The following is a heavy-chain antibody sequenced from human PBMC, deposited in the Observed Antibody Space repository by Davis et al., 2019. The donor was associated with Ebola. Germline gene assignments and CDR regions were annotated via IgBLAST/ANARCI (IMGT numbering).Heavy chain of an antibody. CDR2: IYSGGST. CDR3: ARGGSPSGLGAFDI. D-gene: IGHD3-3*01. Sequence: GESLKISCAASGFTFSSYSMNWVRQAPGKGLEWVSVIYSGGSTYYADSVKGRFTISRDNSKNTLYLQMNSLRAEDTAVYYCARGGSPSGLGAFDIWGQGTMVTVSS. V-gene: IGHV3-66*01. J-gene: IGHJ3*02. CDR1: GFTFSSYS.